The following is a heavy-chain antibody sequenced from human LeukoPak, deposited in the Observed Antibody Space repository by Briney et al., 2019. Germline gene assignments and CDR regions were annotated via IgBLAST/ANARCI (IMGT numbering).Heavy chain of an antibody. CDR3: ARLRWLQSIDN. Sequence: SETLSLTCTVSGGSISSSSYYWGWIRQPPGKGLEWIGSMYHSGSTYYNPSLKSRVTISVDTSKNQFSLKLSSVTAADTAVYYCARLRWLQSIDNWGQGTLVTVSS. CDR2: MYHSGST. V-gene: IGHV4-39*07. CDR1: GGSISSSSYY. J-gene: IGHJ4*02. D-gene: IGHD5-24*01.